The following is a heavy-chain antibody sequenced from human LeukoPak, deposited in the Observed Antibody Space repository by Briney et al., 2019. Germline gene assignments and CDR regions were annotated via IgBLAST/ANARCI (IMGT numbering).Heavy chain of an antibody. CDR2: FNHNWGA. V-gene: IGHV4-34*01. D-gene: IGHD3-10*01. CDR3: AASLWFGIYPDY. J-gene: IGHJ4*02. CDR1: SGSFSGYY. Sequence: SETLSLTCAVYSGSFSGYYWTWFRQPPGKGLEWIGEFNHNWGAKYNPSLKSRVTISVDTSNNHLSLSLSSVTTADTAVYYCAASLWFGIYPDYWGQGSLVTVSS.